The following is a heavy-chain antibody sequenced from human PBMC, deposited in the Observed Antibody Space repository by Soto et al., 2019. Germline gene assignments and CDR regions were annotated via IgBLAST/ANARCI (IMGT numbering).Heavy chain of an antibody. CDR2: IYYSGST. Sequence: SETLSLTCTVSGGSISSYYWSWIRQPPGKGLEWIGYIYYSGSTNYNPSLKSRVTISVDTSKNQFSLKLSSVTAADTAVYYCASRGGDSGYRPSYYYYMDVWGKGTTVTVSS. V-gene: IGHV4-59*01. D-gene: IGHD5-12*01. CDR3: ASRGGDSGYRPSYYYYMDV. CDR1: GGSISSYY. J-gene: IGHJ6*03.